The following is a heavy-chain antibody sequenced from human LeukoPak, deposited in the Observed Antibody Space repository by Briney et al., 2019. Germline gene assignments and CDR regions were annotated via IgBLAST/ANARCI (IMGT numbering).Heavy chain of an antibody. V-gene: IGHV3-21*01. CDR1: GFTFSSYS. CDR3: ARDLTVTSTCWFDL. CDR2: ITGSSTYI. Sequence: KPGGSLRLSCAVSGFTFSSYSMNWARQAPGKGLEWVSSITGSSTYIYYADSVKGRFTISRDNAKNSLYLQMNNLGAEDTAVYYCARDLTVTSTCWFDLWGQGTLVTVSS. D-gene: IGHD4-11*01. J-gene: IGHJ5*02.